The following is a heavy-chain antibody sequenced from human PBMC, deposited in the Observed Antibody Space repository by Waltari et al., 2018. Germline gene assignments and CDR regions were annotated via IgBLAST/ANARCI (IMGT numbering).Heavy chain of an antibody. CDR1: GYTFTGYY. J-gene: IGHJ4*02. Sequence: QVQLVQSGAEVKKPGASVKVSCKASGYTFTGYYMHWVRQAPGQGLDGMGWINPNSGGTNYAQKFQGRVTMTRDTTISTAYRELSRRRADDTAVYYCARINMVVVPAAAITSDYWGQGTLVTVSS. CDR2: INPNSGGT. D-gene: IGHD2-2*01. V-gene: IGHV1-2*02. CDR3: ARINMVVVPAAAITSDY.